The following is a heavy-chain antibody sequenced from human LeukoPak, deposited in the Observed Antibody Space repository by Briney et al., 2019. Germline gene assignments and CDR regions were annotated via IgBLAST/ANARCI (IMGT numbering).Heavy chain of an antibody. CDR1: GFTFSRYA. D-gene: IGHD2-2*01. CDR2: INTDSSDI. V-gene: IGHV3-21*05. Sequence: PGGSLRLSCAASGFTFSRYAMNWVRQAPGKGLQWVSYINTDSSDIHYAGSVKGRFTISRDNARNTLYLQLSSLRAEDSAVYYCARDTFQPGLIDSWGQGTLVTVSS. CDR3: ARDTFQPGLIDS. J-gene: IGHJ4*02.